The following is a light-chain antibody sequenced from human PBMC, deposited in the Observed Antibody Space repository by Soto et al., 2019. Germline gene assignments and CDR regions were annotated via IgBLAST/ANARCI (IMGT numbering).Light chain of an antibody. J-gene: IGLJ1*01. V-gene: IGLV2-11*01. Sequence: QSVLTQPRSVSGSPGPSVTISCTGTSSDVGGYNYVSWYQQYPGKAPKVMIYAVTKRPSGVPDRISGSKSGNTASLTISGLQAEDEADYYCCSYAGSYTHYVFGTGTKLTVL. CDR2: AVT. CDR3: CSYAGSYTHYV. CDR1: SSDVGGYNY.